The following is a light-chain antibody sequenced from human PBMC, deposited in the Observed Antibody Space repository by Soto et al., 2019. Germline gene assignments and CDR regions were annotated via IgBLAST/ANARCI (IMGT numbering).Light chain of an antibody. V-gene: IGKV3-20*01. Sequence: IVLTQSPGTLSLSPGERATLSCRASQSISSSYLAWYQQKPGQPPRLLIYGASSRATGIPDRFSGSGSGTDFTLTISRLEPEDFAVYYCQQYGNSPWTFGQGTQVEIK. CDR3: QQYGNSPWT. CDR1: QSISSSY. J-gene: IGKJ1*01. CDR2: GAS.